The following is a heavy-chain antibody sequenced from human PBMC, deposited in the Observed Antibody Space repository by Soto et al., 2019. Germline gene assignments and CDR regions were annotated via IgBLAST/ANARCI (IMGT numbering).Heavy chain of an antibody. Sequence: SETLSLTCAVYGGSFSGYYWSWIRQPPGKGLEWIGEINHSGSTNYNPSLKSRVTISVDTSKNQFSLKLSSVTAADTAVYYCARDRDFWSGYYEGYGMDVWGQGTTVTSP. D-gene: IGHD3-3*01. CDR3: ARDRDFWSGYYEGYGMDV. V-gene: IGHV4-34*01. CDR2: INHSGST. CDR1: GGSFSGYY. J-gene: IGHJ6*02.